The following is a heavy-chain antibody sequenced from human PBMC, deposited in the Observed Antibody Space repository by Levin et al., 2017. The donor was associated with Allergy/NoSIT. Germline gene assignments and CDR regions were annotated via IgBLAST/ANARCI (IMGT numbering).Heavy chain of an antibody. D-gene: IGHD2-15*01. CDR1: GGTFSSYA. Sequence: SVKVSCKASGGTFSSYAISWVRQAPGQGLEWMGGIIPIFGTANYAQKFQGRVTITADESTSTAYMELSSLRSEDTAVYYCARDQGYCSGGSCYQFDYWGQGTLVTVSS. CDR2: IIPIFGTA. V-gene: IGHV1-69*13. J-gene: IGHJ4*02. CDR3: ARDQGYCSGGSCYQFDY.